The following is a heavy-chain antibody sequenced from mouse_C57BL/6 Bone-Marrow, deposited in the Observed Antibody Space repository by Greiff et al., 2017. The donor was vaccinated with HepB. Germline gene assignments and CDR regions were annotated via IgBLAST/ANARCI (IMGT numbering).Heavy chain of an antibody. V-gene: IGHV1-81*01. D-gene: IGHD2-1*01. Sequence: VQLQQSGAELARPGASVKLSCKASGYTFTSYGISWVKQRTGQGLEWIGGIYPRSGNTYYNEKFKGKATLTADKSSSTAYMELRSLTSEDSAVYFCATIYYGKSGYWGQGTTLTVSS. J-gene: IGHJ2*01. CDR3: ATIYYGKSGY. CDR1: GYTFTSYG. CDR2: IYPRSGNT.